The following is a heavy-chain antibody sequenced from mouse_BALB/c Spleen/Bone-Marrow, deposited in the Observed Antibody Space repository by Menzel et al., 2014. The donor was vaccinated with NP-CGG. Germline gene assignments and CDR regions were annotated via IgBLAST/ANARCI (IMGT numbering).Heavy chain of an antibody. CDR2: INSNGGST. CDR3: ARGNYGNYVDYFDY. CDR1: GFTFSSYG. D-gene: IGHD2-1*01. Sequence: EVQVVESGGGLVQPGGSLKLSCAASGFTFSSYGASWVRRTPDKRLELVASINSNGGSTYYPDCVKGRFTISRDNAKNTLSLQMSSLKSEDTAMYYCARGNYGNYVDYFDYWGQGTTLTVSS. V-gene: IGHV5-6-3*01. J-gene: IGHJ2*01.